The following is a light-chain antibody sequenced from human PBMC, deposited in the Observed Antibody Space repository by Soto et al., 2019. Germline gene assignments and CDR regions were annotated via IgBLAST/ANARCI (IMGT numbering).Light chain of an antibody. V-gene: IGLV2-14*01. CDR2: AVS. CDR3: SSYSSSSTLVV. CDR1: SSDVGGFLY. Sequence: QSALTQPASVSGSPGQSITISCTGTSSDVGGFLYVSWFQQHPGKAPKLMIYAVSNRPSGISNRFSGSKSGNTASLTISGLQAGDEADYYCSSYSSSSTLVVFGGGTKLTVL. J-gene: IGLJ2*01.